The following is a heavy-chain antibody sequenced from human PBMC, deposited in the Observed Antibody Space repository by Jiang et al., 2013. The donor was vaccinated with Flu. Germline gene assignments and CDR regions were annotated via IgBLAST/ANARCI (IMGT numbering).Heavy chain of an antibody. Sequence: GSGLVKPSETLSLTCTVSGGSISSSSYYWGWIRQPPGKGLEWIGSIYYSGSTYYNPSLKSRVTISVDTSKNQFSLKLSSVTAADTAVYYCARQGATTNRHYDYWGQGTLVTVSS. CDR1: GGSISSSSYY. CDR2: IYYSGST. J-gene: IGHJ4*02. CDR3: ARQGATTNRHYDY. D-gene: IGHD1-26*01. V-gene: IGHV4-39*01.